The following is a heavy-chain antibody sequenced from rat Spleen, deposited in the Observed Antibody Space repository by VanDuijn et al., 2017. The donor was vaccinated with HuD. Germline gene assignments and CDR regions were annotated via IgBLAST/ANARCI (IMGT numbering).Heavy chain of an antibody. CDR2: IWGNGNT. CDR3: SRDRLGAGFDY. V-gene: IGHV2-13*01. Sequence: QVLLKESGPGLVQPSETLSLTCTVSGFSLSSYGVIWVRQPPGKGLEWMGVIWGNGNTNYNSTLKSRLSNSRDTSKSQIFLKMNTLQTEDTAIYYCSRDRLGAGFDYWGQGVMVTVSS. CDR1: GFSLSSYG. D-gene: IGHD5-1*01. J-gene: IGHJ2*01.